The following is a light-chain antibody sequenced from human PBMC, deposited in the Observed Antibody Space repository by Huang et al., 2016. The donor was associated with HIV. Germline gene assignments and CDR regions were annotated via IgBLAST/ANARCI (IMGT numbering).Light chain of an antibody. CDR1: QSLLYSLNNKNY. Sequence: DIVMTQSPDSLSVSPGERATIDCKSSQSLLYSLNNKNYLAWFQQKPGRPPKFLLYWASTRESGSPERFSGSGSGTDFTLTINNLQPEDVATYYCQQYYQNPQTFGQGT. V-gene: IGKV4-1*01. J-gene: IGKJ5*01. CDR3: QQYYQNPQT. CDR2: WAS.